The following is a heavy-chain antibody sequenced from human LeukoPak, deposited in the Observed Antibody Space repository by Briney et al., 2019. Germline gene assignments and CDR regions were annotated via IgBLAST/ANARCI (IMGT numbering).Heavy chain of an antibody. J-gene: IGHJ6*02. Sequence: GGSLRLSCAASGFTFSSYAMHWVRQAPGKGLGWVAVISYDGSNKYYADSVKGRFTISRDNSKNTLYLQMNSLRAEDTAVYYCARDLDIVVVVAAIPGDYYYGMDVWGQGTAVTVSS. V-gene: IGHV3-30-3*01. CDR2: ISYDGSNK. CDR1: GFTFSSYA. D-gene: IGHD2-15*01. CDR3: ARDLDIVVVVAAIPGDYYYGMDV.